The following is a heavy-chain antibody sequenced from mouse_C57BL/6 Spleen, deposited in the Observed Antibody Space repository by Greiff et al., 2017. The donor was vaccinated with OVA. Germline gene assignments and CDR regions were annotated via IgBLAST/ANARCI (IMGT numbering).Heavy chain of an antibody. V-gene: IGHV1-69*01. J-gene: IGHJ2*01. D-gene: IGHD4-1*01. CDR2: IDPSDSYT. CDR3: ARRTGTNFDY. Sequence: QVQLQQPGAELVMPGASVKLSCKASGYTFTSYWMHWVKQRPGQGLEWIGEIDPSDSYTNYNQKFKGKSTLTVDKSSSTAYMQLSSLTSEDSACYYCARRTGTNFDYWGQGTTLTVSS. CDR1: GYTFTSYW.